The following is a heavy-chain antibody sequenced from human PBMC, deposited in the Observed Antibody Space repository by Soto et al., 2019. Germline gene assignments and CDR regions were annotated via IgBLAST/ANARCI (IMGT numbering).Heavy chain of an antibody. Sequence: RGESLRLSCAASGFTFSNYEMNWIRQAPGSGREMISYIDTSGDTIRYADSVKGRFTISRDNSKNSLYLQMNSLRAEDTAVYYCASPRYYAILTGYLLGPYFDPWGLGTLVTVSS. CDR1: GFTFSNYE. D-gene: IGHD3-9*01. CDR3: ASPRYYAILTGYLLGPYFDP. J-gene: IGHJ4*02. V-gene: IGHV3-48*03. CDR2: IDTSGDTI.